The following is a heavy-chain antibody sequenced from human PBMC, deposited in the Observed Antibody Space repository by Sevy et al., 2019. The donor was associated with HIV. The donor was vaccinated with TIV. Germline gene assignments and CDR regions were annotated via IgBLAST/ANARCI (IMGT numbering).Heavy chain of an antibody. J-gene: IGHJ6*02. V-gene: IGHV3-23*01. CDR1: GFTFTSYA. Sequence: GGSLRLSCAASGFTFTSYAMNWVRQAPGKGLDWVSSISGSGRSTYYADSVEGRFTTSRDNSKNTLSLQMNSLGADDTAVYYCAKGYCSGGSCPRDYYYYGMDVWGQGTTVTVSS. CDR2: ISGSGRST. CDR3: AKGYCSGGSCPRDYYYYGMDV. D-gene: IGHD2-15*01.